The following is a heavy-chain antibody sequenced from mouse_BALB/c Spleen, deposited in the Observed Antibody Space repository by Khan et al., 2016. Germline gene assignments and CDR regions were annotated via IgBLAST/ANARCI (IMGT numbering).Heavy chain of an antibody. CDR2: ISYSGRT. V-gene: IGHV3-2*02. Sequence: EVQLQESGPGLVKPSQSLPLTCTVTGYSITSGYGWNWIRQFPGNKLEWMGYISYSGRTNYNPSLKSRISITRDTSKNQFFLQLNSVTTEDTATYYCARTARIKYWGQGTTLTVSS. CDR1: GYSITSGYG. D-gene: IGHD1-2*01. J-gene: IGHJ2*01. CDR3: ARTARIKY.